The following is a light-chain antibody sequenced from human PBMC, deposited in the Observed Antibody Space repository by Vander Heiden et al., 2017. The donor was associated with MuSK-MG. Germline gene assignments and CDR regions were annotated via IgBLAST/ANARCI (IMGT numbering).Light chain of an antibody. V-gene: IGKV1-5*01. CDR3: HLDTSYSWT. CDR2: DAS. CDR1: QSISSW. Sequence: MNMTQSPSTLSASVGDRVTITCRASQSISSWLAWYQQKPGKAPKLLIYDASSLESGVPSRFSGSGSGTEFTLTVISPQLDDFATYYCHLDTSYSWTFGQGTKVEIK. J-gene: IGKJ1*01.